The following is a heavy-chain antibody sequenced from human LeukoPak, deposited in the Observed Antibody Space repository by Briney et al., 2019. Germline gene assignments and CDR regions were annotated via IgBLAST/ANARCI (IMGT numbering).Heavy chain of an antibody. D-gene: IGHD6-13*01. CDR1: GFTFSSYA. Sequence: GGSLRLSCAASGFTFSSYAMSWVRQAPGKGLEWVSAISGSGGSTYYADSVKGRFTISRDNSKNTLYLQMNSLRAEDTAVYYCAKVEAPRFSSSWSSSYYGMDVWGQGTTVTVSS. J-gene: IGHJ6*02. V-gene: IGHV3-23*01. CDR2: ISGSGGST. CDR3: AKVEAPRFSSSWSSSYYGMDV.